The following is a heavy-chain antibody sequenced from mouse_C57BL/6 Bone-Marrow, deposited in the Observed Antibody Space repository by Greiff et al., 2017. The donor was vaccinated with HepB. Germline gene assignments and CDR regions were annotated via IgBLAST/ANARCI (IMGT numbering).Heavy chain of an antibody. CDR1: GYAFTNYL. J-gene: IGHJ3*01. CDR3: ARESPWFAY. V-gene: IGHV1-54*01. CDR2: INPGSGGT. Sequence: VKLQESGAELVRPGTSVKVSCKASGYAFTNYLIEWVKQRPGQGLEWIGVINPGSGGTNYNEKFKGKATLTADKSSSTAYMQLSSLTSEDSAVYFCARESPWFAYWGQGTLVTVSA.